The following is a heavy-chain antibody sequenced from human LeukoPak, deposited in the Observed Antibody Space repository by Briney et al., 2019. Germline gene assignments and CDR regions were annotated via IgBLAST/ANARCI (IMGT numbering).Heavy chain of an antibody. Sequence: GASVTVSCKASGYTFTSYYMHWVRQAPGQGLEWMGIINPSGGSTSYAQKFQGRVTMTRDTSTSTAYMELSSLRSEDTAVYYCARDPGIAAAGSQPFDYWGQGTLVTVSS. CDR1: GYTFTSYY. CDR3: ARDPGIAAAGSQPFDY. J-gene: IGHJ4*02. D-gene: IGHD6-13*01. V-gene: IGHV1-46*01. CDR2: INPSGGST.